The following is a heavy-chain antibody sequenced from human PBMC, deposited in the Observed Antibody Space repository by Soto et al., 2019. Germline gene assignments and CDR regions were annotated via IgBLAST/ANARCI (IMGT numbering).Heavy chain of an antibody. V-gene: IGHV4-31*03. CDR3: ARSGYYYGSGKRDNYFDY. CDR2: IYYSGST. Sequence: SETLSLTCTVSGGSISSGGYYWSWIRQHPGKGLEWIGYIYYSGSTYYSPSLKSRVTISVDTSKNQFSLKLSSVTAADTAVYYCARSGYYYGSGKRDNYFDYWGQGTLVTVSS. CDR1: GGSISSGGYY. J-gene: IGHJ4*02. D-gene: IGHD3-10*01.